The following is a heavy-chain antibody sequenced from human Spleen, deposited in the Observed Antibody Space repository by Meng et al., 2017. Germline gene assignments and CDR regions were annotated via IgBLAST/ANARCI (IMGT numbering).Heavy chain of an antibody. Sequence: GGSLRLSCAASGFTFSSYAMHWVRQAPGKGLEWVAVISNDGSKKYYADSVKGRFTISRDNSKSTLYLQMNSLGAEDTAVYHCARSVHYYFDYWGQGTQVTVSS. CDR2: ISNDGSKK. V-gene: IGHV3-30*04. CDR1: GFTFSSYA. J-gene: IGHJ4*02. CDR3: ARSVHYYFDY. D-gene: IGHD3-10*02.